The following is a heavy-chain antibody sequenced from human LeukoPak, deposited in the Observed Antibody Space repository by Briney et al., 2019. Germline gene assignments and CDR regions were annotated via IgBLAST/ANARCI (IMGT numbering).Heavy chain of an antibody. V-gene: IGHV4-31*03. CDR3: ASEDNASGYLDY. Sequence: SETLSLTCTVSGGSISSGGYYWSWIRQHPGKGLEWIGYIYYSGSTYYNPSLKSRVTISVDTSKNQFSLKLSSVTAADTAVYYCASEDNASGYLDYWGQGTPVTVSS. CDR1: GGSISSGGYY. CDR2: IYYSGST. D-gene: IGHD3-22*01. J-gene: IGHJ4*02.